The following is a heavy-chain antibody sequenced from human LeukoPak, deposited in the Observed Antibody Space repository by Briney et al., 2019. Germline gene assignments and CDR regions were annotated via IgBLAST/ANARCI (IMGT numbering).Heavy chain of an antibody. CDR1: GFTFSSYG. J-gene: IGHJ6*02. CDR3: AKDLYSSSSLWPTDYGMDV. D-gene: IGHD6-13*01. Sequence: GGSLRLSCAASGFTFSSYGMHWVRQAPGKGLEWVAVMSSDGSNEYYADSVKGRFTISRDNSKNTLYLQMNSLRAEDTAVYYCAKDLYSSSSLWPTDYGMDVWGQGTTVTVSS. V-gene: IGHV3-30*18. CDR2: MSSDGSNE.